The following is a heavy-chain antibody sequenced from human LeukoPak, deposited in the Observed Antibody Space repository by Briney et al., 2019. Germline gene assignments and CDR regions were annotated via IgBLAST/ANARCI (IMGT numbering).Heavy chain of an antibody. J-gene: IGHJ6*03. CDR1: GYSITCGYY. Sequence: PTETLSLTCTVSGYSITCGYYWAWIRQSPGQGLEWIGSIYHSGNTYYNPSLKSRVIISVDTSKNQFSLKLSSVTAADTAVYYCARGHRGVGSFNYYYYYYMDVWGKGTTVTVSS. CDR2: IYHSGNT. CDR3: ARGHRGVGSFNYYYYYYMDV. D-gene: IGHD3-10*01. V-gene: IGHV4-38-2*02.